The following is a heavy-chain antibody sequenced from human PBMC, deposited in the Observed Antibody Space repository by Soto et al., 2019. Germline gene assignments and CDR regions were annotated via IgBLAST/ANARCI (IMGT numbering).Heavy chain of an antibody. CDR2: TYHSGNP. CDR3: ARLHCTSPGCVPLDP. V-gene: IGHV4-30-2*01. D-gene: IGHD2-2*01. CDR1: GDTISTGGYT. Sequence: LSLTCDVSGDTISTGGYTWAWIRQPPGEALEWIGHTYHSGNPYYNPSLKSRVIISVDRSKNQFSLKVRSVTAADTAVYYCARLHCTSPGCVPLDPWGQGTLVTVSS. J-gene: IGHJ5*02.